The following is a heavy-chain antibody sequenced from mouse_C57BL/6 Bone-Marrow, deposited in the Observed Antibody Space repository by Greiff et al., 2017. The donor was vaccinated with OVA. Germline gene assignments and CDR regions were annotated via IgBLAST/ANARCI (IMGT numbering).Heavy chain of an antibody. J-gene: IGHJ1*03. V-gene: IGHV5-4*03. CDR3: ARRPSTTVVARGYFDV. CDR2: ISYGGSYT. CDR1: GFTFSSYA. D-gene: IGHD1-1*01. Sequence: DVKLVESGGGLVKPGGSLKLSCAASGFTFSSYAMSWVRQTPEKRLEWVATISYGGSYTYYPDNVKGRFTISRDNAKNNLYLQMSHLKSEDTAMYYCARRPSTTVVARGYFDVWGTGTTVTVSS.